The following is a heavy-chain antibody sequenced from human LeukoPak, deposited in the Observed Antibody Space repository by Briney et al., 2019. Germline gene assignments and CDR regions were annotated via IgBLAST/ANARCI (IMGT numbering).Heavy chain of an antibody. Sequence: PGGSLRLSCAASGFTFSRYSINWVRQAPGKALEWISYISSSSSTIYYADSVKGRFTISRDNAKNSLFLQVNSLRAEDTAVYYCAREAVAGYYYWGQGTLVTVSS. J-gene: IGHJ4*02. V-gene: IGHV3-48*01. CDR1: GFTFSRYS. CDR2: ISSSSSTI. D-gene: IGHD6-13*01. CDR3: AREAVAGYYY.